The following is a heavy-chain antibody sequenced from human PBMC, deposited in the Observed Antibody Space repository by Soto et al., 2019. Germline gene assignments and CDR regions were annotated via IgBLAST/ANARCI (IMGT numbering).Heavy chain of an antibody. V-gene: IGHV6-1*01. D-gene: IGHD1-7*01. CDR1: GDSVSSNSAA. CDR3: AGTTSHYWYYMDV. CDR2: TYYRSRWYN. J-gene: IGHJ6*03. Sequence: QVPLQESGPGLVKPSQTLSLTCAISGDSVSSNSAAWNWIRQSPSRGLEWLGRTYYRSRWYNDYAVSVRSRITVNPDTSKNQFSLQLTSVTPEDTAVYYCAGTTSHYWYYMDVWGKGTTVTVSS.